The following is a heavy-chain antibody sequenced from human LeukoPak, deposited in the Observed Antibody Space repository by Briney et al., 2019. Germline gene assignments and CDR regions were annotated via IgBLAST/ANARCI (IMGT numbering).Heavy chain of an antibody. J-gene: IGHJ5*02. Sequence: GGSLRLSCAASGFTFSNAWMSWVRQAPGKGLEWVSYISGSGSTIYYAASVRGRFTISRDNAKNSLYLQMNSLRAEDTAVYYCAREGITIFGVANSNWFDPWGQGTLVTVSS. CDR1: GFTFSNAW. D-gene: IGHD3-3*01. V-gene: IGHV3-11*01. CDR2: ISGSGSTI. CDR3: AREGITIFGVANSNWFDP.